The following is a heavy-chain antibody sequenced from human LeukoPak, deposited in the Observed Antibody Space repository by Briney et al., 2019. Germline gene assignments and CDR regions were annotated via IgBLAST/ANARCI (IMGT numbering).Heavy chain of an antibody. D-gene: IGHD5-12*01. Sequence: GRSLTLSCAASTFTFSAYYMSWIRQAPGQGLEWVSYISSSSSYTNYADSVKGRFTISRDNAKNSLYLQMNSLRAEDTAVYYCALSTATGRYCDYWGQGTLVTVSS. CDR3: ALSTATGRYCDY. V-gene: IGHV3-11*03. CDR2: ISSSSSYT. CDR1: TFTFSAYY. J-gene: IGHJ4*02.